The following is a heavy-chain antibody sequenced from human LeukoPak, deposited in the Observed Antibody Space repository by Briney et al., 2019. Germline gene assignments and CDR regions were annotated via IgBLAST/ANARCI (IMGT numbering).Heavy chain of an antibody. V-gene: IGHV1-2*02. CDR3: ARGGLPVYYYYMDV. Sequence: ASVKVSCKTSGYTFTGYFMHWVRQAPGQGLEWMGGINPNSGGTNYAQKFQGMVTMTRDTSISTDYLDLSRLRSDDTAVYYCARGGLPVYYYYMDVWGKGTTVTISS. CDR2: INPNSGGT. J-gene: IGHJ6*03. CDR1: GYTFTGYF. D-gene: IGHD3-16*01.